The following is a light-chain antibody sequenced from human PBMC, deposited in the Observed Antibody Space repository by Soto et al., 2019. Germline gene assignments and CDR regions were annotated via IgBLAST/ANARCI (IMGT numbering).Light chain of an antibody. CDR3: RQYFGYPWT. CDR2: KAS. Sequence: DIQMTQSPSTLSASVGDRVTITCRASQSINDWLAWYQQKPGKAPNLLIYKASSLQSGVPSRFSGSGSGTEFTLTISSLQPDDFATFYCRQYFGYPWTFGQGTKVEFK. CDR1: QSINDW. J-gene: IGKJ1*01. V-gene: IGKV1-5*03.